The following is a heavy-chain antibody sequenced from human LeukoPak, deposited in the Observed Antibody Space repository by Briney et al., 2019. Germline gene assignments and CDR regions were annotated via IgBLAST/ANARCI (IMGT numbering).Heavy chain of an antibody. V-gene: IGHV3-9*01. CDR3: AKAPPKWLDWYFDL. Sequence: PGRSLRLSCAASGFTFDDYAMHWVRQDPGKGLEWVSGISWNSGSIGYADSVKGRFTISRDNAKNSLYLQMNSLRAEDTALYYLAKAPPKWLDWYFDLWGRGTLVTVSS. D-gene: IGHD6-19*01. CDR1: GFTFDDYA. CDR2: ISWNSGSI. J-gene: IGHJ2*01.